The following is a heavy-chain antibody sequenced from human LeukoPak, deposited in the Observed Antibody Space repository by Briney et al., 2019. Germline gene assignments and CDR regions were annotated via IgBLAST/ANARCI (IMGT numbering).Heavy chain of an antibody. J-gene: IGHJ4*02. CDR3: ARASIVATIAFDY. V-gene: IGHV3-48*03. CDR2: ISSSGSTI. D-gene: IGHD5-12*01. Sequence: GGSLRLSCAASGFTFSSYEMNWVRQAPGKGLEWVSYISSSGSTIYYADSVKGRFTISRDNAKNSLYLQMNSLRAEDTAVYYCARASIVATIAFDYWGQGTLVTVSS. CDR1: GFTFSSYE.